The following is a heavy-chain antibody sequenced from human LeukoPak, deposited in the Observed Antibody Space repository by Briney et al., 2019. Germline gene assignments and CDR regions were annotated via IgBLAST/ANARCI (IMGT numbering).Heavy chain of an antibody. CDR2: ISYEGGNK. Sequence: GSSLRLFCAASGFPYSTFAMHWVRQATGKGLEGVTIISYEGGNKLCADSVKGRFHIYREHSKKTLYLQMNSLRAEDTAMYYCASVYSDTSDYHPRVLYYWGQGTLGTVSS. D-gene: IGHD3-22*01. CDR1: GFPYSTFA. J-gene: IGHJ4*02. CDR3: ASVYSDTSDYHPRVLYY. V-gene: IGHV3-30-3*01.